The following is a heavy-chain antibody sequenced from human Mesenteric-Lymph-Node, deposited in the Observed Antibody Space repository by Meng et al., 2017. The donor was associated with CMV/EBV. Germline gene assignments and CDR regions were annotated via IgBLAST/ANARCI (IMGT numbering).Heavy chain of an antibody. V-gene: IGHV7-4-1*02. D-gene: IGHD6-13*01. Sequence: KASGNTFTSCAMNWERQANGQGLEWKGWVSTNTGNKTYAKGFTGRFVFTLDTSVSTAYMQISSLKAEDNAVYCCARVGASNSWGADYWGQGTLVTVSS. CDR1: GNTFTSCA. CDR3: ARVGASNSWGADY. J-gene: IGHJ4*02. CDR2: VSTNTGNK.